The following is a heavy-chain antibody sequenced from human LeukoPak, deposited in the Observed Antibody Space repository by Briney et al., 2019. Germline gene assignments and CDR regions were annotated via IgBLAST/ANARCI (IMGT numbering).Heavy chain of an antibody. D-gene: IGHD3-10*01. J-gene: IGHJ4*02. Sequence: GGSLRLSCAASGFTFSDYYMSWIRQAPGKELDWLSYISPSGSSTYYADSVKGRFTISRDNAKNSLYLQMNSLRAEDTAVYYCARGHYGLDYWGQGTLVTVSS. CDR1: GFTFSDYY. CDR2: ISPSGSST. CDR3: ARGHYGLDY. V-gene: IGHV3-11*01.